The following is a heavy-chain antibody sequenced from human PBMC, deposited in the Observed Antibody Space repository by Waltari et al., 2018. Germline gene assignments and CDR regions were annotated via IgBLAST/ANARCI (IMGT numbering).Heavy chain of an antibody. V-gene: IGHV3-48*04. CDR3: ARDHPLSSWIQLWFPFDY. J-gene: IGHJ4*02. Sequence: EVQLVESGGGLVQPGGSLRLSCAASGFTFSSYSMTWVRQAPGKGLEWVSYISSSSSTIYYADSVKGRFTISRDNAKNSLYLQMNSLRAEDTAVYYCARDHPLSSWIQLWFPFDYWGQGTLVTVSS. CDR2: ISSSSSTI. D-gene: IGHD5-18*01. CDR1: GFTFSSYS.